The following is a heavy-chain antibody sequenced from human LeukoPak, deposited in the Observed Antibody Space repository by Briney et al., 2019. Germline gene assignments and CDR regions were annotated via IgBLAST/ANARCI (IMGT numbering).Heavy chain of an antibody. CDR3: ARDSATVLRFLEWLFPIDY. J-gene: IGHJ4*02. CDR1: SGSISSDDYY. CDR2: IYHSGST. V-gene: IGHV4-30-4*01. D-gene: IGHD3-3*01. Sequence: SETLSLTCTVSSGSISSDDYYWSWIRQPPGKGLEWIGYIYHSGSTYYNPSLKSRVTISVDTSSNQFSLKVNSVTAADTAVYYCARDSATVLRFLEWLFPIDYWGQGTLVTVSS.